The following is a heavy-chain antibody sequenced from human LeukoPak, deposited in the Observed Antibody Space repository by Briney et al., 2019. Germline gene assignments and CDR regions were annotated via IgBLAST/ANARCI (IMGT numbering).Heavy chain of an antibody. CDR1: GFTFSSYG. CDR3: AKEGMYSSSWSPRGHYYYGMDV. Sequence: GGSLRLSCAASGFTFSSYGMHWVRQAPGKGLEWVAVISYGGSNKYYADSVKGRFTISRDNSKNTLYLQMNSLRAEDTAVYYCAKEGMYSSSWSPRGHYYYGMDVWGQGTTVTVSS. V-gene: IGHV3-30*18. J-gene: IGHJ6*02. D-gene: IGHD6-13*01. CDR2: ISYGGSNK.